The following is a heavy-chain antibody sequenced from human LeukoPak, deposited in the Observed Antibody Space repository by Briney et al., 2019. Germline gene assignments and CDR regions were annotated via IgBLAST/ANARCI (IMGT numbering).Heavy chain of an antibody. CDR3: ARFFYYDASLPPY. CDR2: IYYSGRT. V-gene: IGHV4-39*01. CDR1: GGYNSTSNYY. J-gene: IGHJ4*02. Sequence: SETLSLTCSVSGGYNSTSNYYWGWIRQPPGKGLEWIGTIYYSGRTYYNPSLQSRVTISLDASQNQLSLQVRSVTVVDTAVYYCARFFYYDASLPPYWGQGTLVTVSS. D-gene: IGHD3-16*01.